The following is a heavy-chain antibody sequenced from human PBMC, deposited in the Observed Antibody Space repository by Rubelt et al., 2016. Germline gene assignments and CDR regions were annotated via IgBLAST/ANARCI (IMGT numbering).Heavy chain of an antibody. J-gene: IGHJ6*02. V-gene: IGHV4-34*01. D-gene: IGHD2-2*01. CDR1: GGSFSGYY. Sequence: QVQLQQWGAGLLKPSETLSLTCAVYGGSFSGYYWSWIRQPPGKGLEWIGEINHSGSTNYNPSLKSRVTMSVDTSKNQFFLRLRYGTAADTAVYYCARQYCSSTSCYDYYGMDVWGQGTTVTVSS. CDR3: ARQYCSSTSCYDYYGMDV. CDR2: INHSGST.